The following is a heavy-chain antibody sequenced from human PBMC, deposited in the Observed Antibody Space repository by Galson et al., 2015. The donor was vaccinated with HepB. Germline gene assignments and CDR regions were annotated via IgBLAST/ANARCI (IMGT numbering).Heavy chain of an antibody. D-gene: IGHD6-19*01. J-gene: IGHJ4*02. CDR1: GYSFTSYW. CDR2: IYPGDSDT. Sequence: QSGAEVKKPGESLKISCKGSGYSFTSYWIGWVRQMPGKGLEWMGIIYPGDSDTRYSPSFQGQVTISADKSISTAYLQWSSLKASDTAMYYCARRALRAVAGRGAFDYWGQGTLVTVSS. V-gene: IGHV5-51*03. CDR3: ARRALRAVAGRGAFDY.